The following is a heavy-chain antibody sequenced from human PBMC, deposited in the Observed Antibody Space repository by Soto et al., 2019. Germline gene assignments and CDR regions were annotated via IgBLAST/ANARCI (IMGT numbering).Heavy chain of an antibody. CDR1: GYKFTTYF. V-gene: IGHV1-46*01. D-gene: IGHD2-15*01. Sequence: AASVKVSCKASGYKFTTYFIHWVRQAPGQGLEWMRMIHPSGDTGYAQKFRGRVTMTIDTSTTTASMELRNLTSEDTAVYFSVRGYCTTSPCSGDFQFWGQGTLVTVSS. J-gene: IGHJ1*01. CDR3: VRGYCTTSPCSGDFQF. CDR2: IHPSGDT.